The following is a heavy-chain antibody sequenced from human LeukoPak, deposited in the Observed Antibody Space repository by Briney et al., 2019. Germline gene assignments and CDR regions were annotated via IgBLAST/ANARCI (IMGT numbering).Heavy chain of an antibody. CDR2: IWYDGSNK. D-gene: IGHD6-19*01. J-gene: IGHJ6*02. V-gene: IGHV3-33*01. CDR3: ARDGSRYSSVPGYGMDV. CDR1: RFTLSSYD. Sequence: GGSLRLSRASSRFTLSSYDIHGVRQAPGKGLEWVAVIWYDGSNKYYADSVKGPFTISRDNSKNTLYLQMNSLRAEDTAVYYCARDGSRYSSVPGYGMDVWGQGTTVTVSS.